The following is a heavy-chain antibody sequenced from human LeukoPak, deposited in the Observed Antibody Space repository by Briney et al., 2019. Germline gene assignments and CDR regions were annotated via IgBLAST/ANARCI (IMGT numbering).Heavy chain of an antibody. V-gene: IGHV3-23*01. CDR1: GFTFSSYA. CDR3: AKAGWSWYFDS. D-gene: IGHD1-26*01. J-gene: IGHJ4*02. Sequence: GGSLRLSCEASGFTFSSYAMTWVRQAPGKGLEWVSGISDNGDSTHYADSVKGRFTISRDNSKSMLYLQMSSLRAEDTAVYYCAKAGWSWYFDSWGQGTLVTVSS. CDR2: ISDNGDST.